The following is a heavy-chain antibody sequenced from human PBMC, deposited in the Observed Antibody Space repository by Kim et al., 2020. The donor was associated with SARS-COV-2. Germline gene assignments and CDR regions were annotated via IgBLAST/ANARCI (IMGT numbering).Heavy chain of an antibody. D-gene: IGHD2-15*01. CDR3: AKGIVVAANYYYYGMDV. Sequence: GGSLRISCAASGFTFSSYAMSWVRQAPGKGLEWVSAISGSGGSTYYADSVKGRFTISRDNSKNTLYLQMNSLRAEDTAVYYCAKGIVVAANYYYYGMDVWGQGTTVTVSS. CDR2: ISGSGGST. J-gene: IGHJ6*02. CDR1: GFTFSSYA. V-gene: IGHV3-23*01.